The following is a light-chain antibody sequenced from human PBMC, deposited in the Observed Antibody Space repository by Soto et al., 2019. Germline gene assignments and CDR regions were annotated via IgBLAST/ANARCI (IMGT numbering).Light chain of an antibody. J-gene: IGKJ1*01. CDR3: QQYYSILWT. V-gene: IGKV4-1*01. CDR2: WAS. Sequence: DIVMTQSPDSLAVSLGERATINCKSSQSVLYSSNNKNYLAWYQQKPGQPPRLLIYWASTRESGVPDRFSGSGSGTDFTLTISSLQAEDVAGYYGQQYYSILWTFGQGTTVEIK. CDR1: QSVLYSSNNKNY.